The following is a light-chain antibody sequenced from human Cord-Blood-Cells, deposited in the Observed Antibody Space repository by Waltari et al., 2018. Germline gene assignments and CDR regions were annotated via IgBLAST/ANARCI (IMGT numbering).Light chain of an antibody. V-gene: IGLV2-23*01. J-gene: IGLJ2*01. CDR3: CSYAGSSTWV. CDR2: EGS. CDR1: SRHVGSYNL. Sequence: QSALTQPASVSGSPGQSITISCTGTSRHVGSYNLVSWYQQYPGKAPKLMIYEGSKRPSGVSNRFSGSKSGNTASLTISGLQAEDEADYYCCSYAGSSTWVFGGGTKLTVL.